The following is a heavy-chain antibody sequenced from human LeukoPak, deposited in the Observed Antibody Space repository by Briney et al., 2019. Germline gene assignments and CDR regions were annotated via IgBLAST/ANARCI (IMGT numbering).Heavy chain of an antibody. Sequence: SETLSLTCTVSGGSISSSSYYWGWIRQPPGKGLEWIGSIHSSGSTYYNLSLKSRVTISVDTSKNQFSLKVNSVTAADTATYYCARPRVSRTYPNDAFDIWGQGTMVTVSS. CDR2: IHSSGST. CDR1: GGSISSSSYY. D-gene: IGHD2-2*01. CDR3: ARPRVSRTYPNDAFDI. J-gene: IGHJ3*02. V-gene: IGHV4-39*01.